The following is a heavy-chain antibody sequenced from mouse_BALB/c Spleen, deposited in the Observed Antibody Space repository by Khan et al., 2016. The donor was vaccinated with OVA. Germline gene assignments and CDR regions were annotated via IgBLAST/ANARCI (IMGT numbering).Heavy chain of an antibody. CDR1: GFTFSSYG. Sequence: EVELVESGGGLVQPGGSRKLSCAASGFTFSSYGMHWVRQAPEKGLEWVAYISGDSSTIYYADTVKGRFTISRDNPKNTLFLQMTSLRSEDTAMYYCATSYYYGYYFDYWGQGTTLTVS. V-gene: IGHV5-17*02. J-gene: IGHJ2*01. CDR3: ATSYYYGYYFDY. CDR2: ISGDSSTI. D-gene: IGHD1-1*01.